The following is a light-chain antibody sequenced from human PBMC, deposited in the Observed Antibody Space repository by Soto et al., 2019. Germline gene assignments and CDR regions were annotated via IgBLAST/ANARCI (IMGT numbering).Light chain of an antibody. Sequence: DIQMTQSPSTLSASVGDRVTITCRASQNVNGWLAWYQQKPGKAPKLLINKASSLESGVPSRFSGSGSGTDFTLTISSLQPDDFATYYCQQYSDSSGAFGEGTKVDIK. J-gene: IGKJ1*01. CDR1: QNVNGW. V-gene: IGKV1-5*03. CDR2: KAS. CDR3: QQYSDSSGA.